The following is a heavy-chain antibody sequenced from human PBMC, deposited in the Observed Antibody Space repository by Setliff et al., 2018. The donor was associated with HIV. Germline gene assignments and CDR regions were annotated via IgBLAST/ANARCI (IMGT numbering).Heavy chain of an antibody. V-gene: IGHV4-59*11. Sequence: SETLSLTCTVSRDSINGHWWSWIRQPPGKGLEWTGSIHYSGITHYNPSLKSRLTMSVDTSKNQVSLKLTSVTAADTAVYYCARYKCINFACVGFDIWGQGTVVTV. CDR3: ARYKCINFACVGFDI. CDR2: IHYSGIT. J-gene: IGHJ3*02. D-gene: IGHD3-9*01. CDR1: RDSINGHW.